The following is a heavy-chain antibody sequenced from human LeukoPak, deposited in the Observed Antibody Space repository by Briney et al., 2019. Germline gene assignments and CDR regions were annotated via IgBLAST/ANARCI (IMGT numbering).Heavy chain of an antibody. J-gene: IGHJ4*02. CDR1: GASIRSYY. CDR3: ARGRDFYGSGSYWNY. V-gene: IGHV4-34*01. Sequence: SETLSLTCTVSGASIRSYYWTWIRQPPGKGLEWIGEINHSGSTNYNPSLKSRVTISVDTSKNQFSLKLSSVTAADTAVYYCARGRDFYGSGSYWNYWGQGTLVTVSS. CDR2: INHSGST. D-gene: IGHD3-10*01.